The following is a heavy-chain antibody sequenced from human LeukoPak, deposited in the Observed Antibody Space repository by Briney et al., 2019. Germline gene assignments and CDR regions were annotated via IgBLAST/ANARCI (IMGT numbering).Heavy chain of an antibody. CDR3: ARHLGRGQLTPGRAFDI. V-gene: IGHV4-59*08. D-gene: IGHD6-13*01. CDR2: IYYSGST. Sequence: PSETLSLTCTASGGSISSYYWSWIRQPPGKGLEWIGNIYYSGSTNYNPSLKSRVTTSVDTTNNAFSLKLSSVTAADTAVYYCARHLGRGQLTPGRAFDIWGQGTMVTVSS. J-gene: IGHJ3*02. CDR1: GGSISSYY.